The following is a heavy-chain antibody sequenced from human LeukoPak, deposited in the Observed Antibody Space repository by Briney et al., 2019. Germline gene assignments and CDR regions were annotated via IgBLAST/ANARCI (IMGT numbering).Heavy chain of an antibody. CDR1: GGSFSGYY. V-gene: IGHV4-34*01. CDR2: INHSGST. Sequence: KPSETLSFTCAVYGGSFSGYYWSWIRQPPGRGLEWIGEINHSGSTNYNPSLKSRVTISVDTSKNQFSLKLSSVTAADTAVYYCARGGDTAFDYWGQGTLVTVSS. D-gene: IGHD5-18*01. J-gene: IGHJ4*02. CDR3: ARGGDTAFDY.